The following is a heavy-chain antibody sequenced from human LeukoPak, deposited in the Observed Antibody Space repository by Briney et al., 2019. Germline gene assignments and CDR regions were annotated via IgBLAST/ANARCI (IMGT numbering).Heavy chain of an antibody. J-gene: IGHJ4*02. D-gene: IGHD6-19*01. Sequence: PGGSLRLSCAASGFTFSSYAMSWVRQAPGKGPEWVSAISGSGGSTYYADSVKGRFTISRDNSKNTLYLQMNSLRAEDTAVYYCAKDPLGPGIAVAGPFDYWGQGTLVTVSS. V-gene: IGHV3-23*01. CDR3: AKDPLGPGIAVAGPFDY. CDR1: GFTFSSYA. CDR2: ISGSGGST.